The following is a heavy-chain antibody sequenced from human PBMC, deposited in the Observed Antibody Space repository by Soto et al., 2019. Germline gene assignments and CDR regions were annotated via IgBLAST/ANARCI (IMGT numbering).Heavy chain of an antibody. V-gene: IGHV4-34*01. CDR3: ARARYGSGSYYFYYYGMDV. D-gene: IGHD3-10*01. CDR1: GGSFSTFY. J-gene: IGHJ6*02. Sequence: SETLSLTCAVFGGSFSTFYWSWIRQPPGKGLEWIGEINHSGNTIYNPSLKSRVTISVDTSKNQFSLKLNSVTAADTSVYYCARARYGSGSYYFYYYGMDVWGQGTTVTVSS. CDR2: INHSGNT.